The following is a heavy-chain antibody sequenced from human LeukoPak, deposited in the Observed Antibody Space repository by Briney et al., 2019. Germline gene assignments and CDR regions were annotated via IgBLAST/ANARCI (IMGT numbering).Heavy chain of an antibody. J-gene: IGHJ6*03. D-gene: IGHD3-3*01. CDR3: ARLKNYDFWSGYLDGSGYYYYYYMDV. CDR1: GGSISSGSYY. CDR2: INHSGST. Sequence: SQTLSLTCTVSGGSISSGSYYWSWIRQPPGKGLEWIGEINHSGSTNYNPSLKSRVTISVDTSKNQFSLKLSSVTAADTAVYYCARLKNYDFWSGYLDGSGYYYYYYMDVWGKGTTVTVSS. V-gene: IGHV4-39*07.